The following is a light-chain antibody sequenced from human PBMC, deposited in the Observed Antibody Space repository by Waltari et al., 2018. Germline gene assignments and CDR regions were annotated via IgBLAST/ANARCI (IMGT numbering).Light chain of an antibody. V-gene: IGKV1-5*03. CDR2: QAS. CDR1: QGISSW. J-gene: IGKJ1*01. CDR3: QQYDHYPWT. Sequence: RFTITCRTSQGISSWLAWYQQTPGKAPKLLIYQASTLESGVPSRFSGSGSGTEFTLTISSLQPDDSATYYCQQYDHYPWTFGQGTKVELK.